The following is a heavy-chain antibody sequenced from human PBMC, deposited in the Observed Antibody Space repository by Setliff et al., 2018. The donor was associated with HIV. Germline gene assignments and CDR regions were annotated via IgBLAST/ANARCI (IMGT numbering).Heavy chain of an antibody. V-gene: IGHV5-51*01. CDR1: GYSFTSYW. CDR3: ARHVPEGSSWYTDY. CDR2: IYPGDSDT. Sequence: GESLKISCQGSGYSFTSYWIGWVRQMPGKGLEWMGIIYPGDSDTRYSPSFQGRVTISADKSLSTAHLQWSSLKASDTAMYYCARHVPEGSSWYTDYWGQGTLVTVSS. J-gene: IGHJ4*02. D-gene: IGHD6-13*01.